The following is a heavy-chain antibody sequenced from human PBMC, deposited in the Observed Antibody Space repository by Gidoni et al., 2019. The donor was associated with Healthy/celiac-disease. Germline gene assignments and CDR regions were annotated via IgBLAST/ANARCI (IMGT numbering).Heavy chain of an antibody. CDR1: GFTFSSYG. D-gene: IGHD2-15*01. V-gene: IGHV3-33*01. J-gene: IGHJ6*02. Sequence: QVQLVESGGGVVQPGRSLRLSCAASGFTFSSYGMHWVRQGPGKALAWVAVIWYDGSNKYYADSVKGRFTISRDNSKTTLYLQMNSLRAEDTAVYYCARIGNSEYYYYYYGMDVWGQGTTVTVSS. CDR2: IWYDGSNK. CDR3: ARIGNSEYYYYYYGMDV.